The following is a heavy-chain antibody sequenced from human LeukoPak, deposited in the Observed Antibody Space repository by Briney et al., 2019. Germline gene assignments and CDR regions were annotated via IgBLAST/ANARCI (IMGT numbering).Heavy chain of an antibody. J-gene: IGHJ4*02. Sequence: GGSLRLSCAASGFTFSNYAMHWVRQAPGKGLEYVSAISSNGGSTYYANSVKGRFTISRDNSKNTLYLQMDSLRAEDMAVYYCARDLRLKELAYCGGDCLDYWGQGTLVIVSS. CDR2: ISSNGGST. CDR3: ARDLRLKELAYCGGDCLDY. V-gene: IGHV3-64*01. CDR1: GFTFSNYA. D-gene: IGHD2-21*02.